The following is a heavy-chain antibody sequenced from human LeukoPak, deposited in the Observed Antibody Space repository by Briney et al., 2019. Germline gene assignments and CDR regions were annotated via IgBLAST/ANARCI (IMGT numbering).Heavy chain of an antibody. CDR2: INLNSGGT. Sequence: ASVKLSCNSSGYTFSGYNMHWVWMGPAQGLERIELINLNSGGTNNAQEFQGRGTITSVTSTSTDTMELRRLSPDDEAVYYFARDAGGGPTRLTWNDPFDDWGQGTLVTVSS. J-gene: IGHJ4*02. CDR1: GYTFSGYN. D-gene: IGHD1-1*01. V-gene: IGHV1-2*02. CDR3: ARDAGGGPTRLTWNDPFDD.